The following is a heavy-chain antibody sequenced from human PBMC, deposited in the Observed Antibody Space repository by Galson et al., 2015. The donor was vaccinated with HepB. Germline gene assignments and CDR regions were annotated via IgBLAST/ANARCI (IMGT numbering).Heavy chain of an antibody. CDR2: INHSGST. J-gene: IGHJ2*01. CDR1: GGSFSGYY. V-gene: IGHV4-34*01. D-gene: IGHD6-19*01. Sequence: SEPLSLTCAVYGGSFSGYYWSWIRQPPGKGLEWIGEINHSGSTNYNPSLKSRVTISVDTSKNQFSLKLSSVTAADTAVYYCARVPPVAGPNYWYFDLWGRGTLVTVSS. CDR3: ARVPPVAGPNYWYFDL.